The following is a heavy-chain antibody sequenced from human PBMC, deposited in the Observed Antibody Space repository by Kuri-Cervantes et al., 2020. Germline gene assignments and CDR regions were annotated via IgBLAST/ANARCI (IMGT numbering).Heavy chain of an antibody. CDR2: IYYSGST. CDR1: GGSISSYY. V-gene: IGHV4-59*01. Sequence: SETLSLTCTVSGGSISSYYRSWIRQPPGKGLEWIGYIYYSGSTNYNPSLKSRVTISVDTSKNQFSLKLSSVTAADTAVYYCARGIWFGELDGDYWGQGTLVTVSS. D-gene: IGHD3-10*01. J-gene: IGHJ4*02. CDR3: ARGIWFGELDGDY.